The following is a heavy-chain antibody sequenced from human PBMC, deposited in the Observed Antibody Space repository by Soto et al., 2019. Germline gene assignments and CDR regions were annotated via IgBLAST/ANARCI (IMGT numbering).Heavy chain of an antibody. CDR3: ARGWELLRYFDY. D-gene: IGHD1-26*01. Sequence: SETLSLTCTVSGGSISSSSYYWGWIRQPPGKGLEWIGSIYYSGSTYYNPSLKSRVTISVDTSKNQFSLKLSSVTAADTAVYYCARGWELLRYFDYWGQGTLVTVSS. J-gene: IGHJ4*02. CDR1: GGSISSSSYY. V-gene: IGHV4-39*01. CDR2: IYYSGST.